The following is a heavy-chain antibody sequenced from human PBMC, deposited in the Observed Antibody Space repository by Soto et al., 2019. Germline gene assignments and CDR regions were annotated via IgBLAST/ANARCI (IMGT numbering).Heavy chain of an antibody. CDR1: GGSISSSSYY. D-gene: IGHD6-13*01. CDR2: IYYSGST. J-gene: IGHJ4*02. V-gene: IGHV4-39*01. CDR3: ASRDGSSWYDRDY. Sequence: QLQLQESGPGLVKPSETLSFTCTVSGGSISSSSYYWGWIRQPPGKGLEWIGSIYYSGSTYYNPSLKSRVTISVDTSKNQFSLKLSSVTAADTAVYYCASRDGSSWYDRDYWGQGTLVTVSS.